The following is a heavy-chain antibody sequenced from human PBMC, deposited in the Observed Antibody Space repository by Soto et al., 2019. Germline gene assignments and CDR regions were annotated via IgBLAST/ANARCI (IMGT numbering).Heavy chain of an antibody. J-gene: IGHJ6*02. D-gene: IGHD3-3*01. V-gene: IGHV3-30*18. CDR2: ISYDGSNK. CDR3: ANDGKDYDFWSGYHRMDV. Sequence: QVQLVESGGGVVQPGRSLRLSCADSGFTFSSYGMHWVRQAPGKGLELVAVISYDGSNKYYADSVKGRFTISRDNSKNTLDLQMNSLRAEATAVYYWANDGKDYDFWSGYHRMDVCGQGPTVTVSS. CDR1: GFTFSSYG.